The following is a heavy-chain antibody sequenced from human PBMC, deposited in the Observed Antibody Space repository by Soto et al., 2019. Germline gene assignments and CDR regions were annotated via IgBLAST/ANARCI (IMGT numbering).Heavy chain of an antibody. D-gene: IGHD3-22*01. CDR3: ASHPFNYYDNTVYYYFDY. CDR1: GYSFTNYG. V-gene: IGHV1-18*04. Sequence: QVQLVQSGAEVKKPGASVKVSCKASGYSFTNYGISWVRQAPGQGPEWMGWISGHNGDTNHPQSLQGRVTMTTDTSRNTAYMELRSLRSDDTAVYYCASHPFNYYDNTVYYYFDYWGQGTLVTVSS. J-gene: IGHJ4*02. CDR2: ISGHNGDT.